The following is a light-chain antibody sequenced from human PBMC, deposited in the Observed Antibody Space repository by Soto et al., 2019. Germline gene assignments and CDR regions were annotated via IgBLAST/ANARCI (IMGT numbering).Light chain of an antibody. V-gene: IGLV1-40*01. CDR1: SSNIGAGYD. CDR2: GNS. J-gene: IGLJ1*01. CDR3: QSYDSSLSAPV. Sequence: QSVLTQPPSVSGAPGQRVTISCTGSSSNIGAGYDVHWYQQLPGTAPKLLIYGNSNRPSGVPDRFSGSKSGTSASLAITGLQAEDEAVYYCQSYDSSLSAPVFGTGTKVTVL.